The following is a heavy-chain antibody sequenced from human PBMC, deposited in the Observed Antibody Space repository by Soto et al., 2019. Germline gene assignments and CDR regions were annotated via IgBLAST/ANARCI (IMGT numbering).Heavy chain of an antibody. CDR1: GFTFSSYA. Sequence: GGSLRLSCAASGFTFSSYAMSWVRQAPGKGLEWVSAISGSGGSTYYADSVKGRFTISRDNSKNTLYLQMNSLRAEDTAVYYCAKDPYYYDSSGYYSTTFFDYWGQGTLVTVSS. V-gene: IGHV3-23*01. D-gene: IGHD3-22*01. CDR2: ISGSGGST. CDR3: AKDPYYYDSSGYYSTTFFDY. J-gene: IGHJ4*02.